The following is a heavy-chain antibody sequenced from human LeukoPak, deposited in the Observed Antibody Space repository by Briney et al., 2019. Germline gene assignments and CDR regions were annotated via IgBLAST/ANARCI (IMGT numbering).Heavy chain of an antibody. J-gene: IGHJ4*02. CDR1: GGSISSHY. CDR3: AKIPSGSYNQYEY. CDR2: IHGSGST. Sequence: PSETLSLTCTVSGGSISSHYWTWIRQPAEKGLEWIGRIHGSGSTNYTPSLESRATMSVDTSRNQFSLRLSSVTAADTAVYYCAKIPSGSYNQYEYWGQGTLVTVSS. D-gene: IGHD1-26*01. V-gene: IGHV4-4*07.